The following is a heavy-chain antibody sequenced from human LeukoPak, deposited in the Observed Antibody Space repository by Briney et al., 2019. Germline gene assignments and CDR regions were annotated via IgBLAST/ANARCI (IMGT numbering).Heavy chain of an antibody. D-gene: IGHD3-10*01. CDR1: GFTFSSYS. CDR2: ISSSSSYI. J-gene: IGHJ4*02. CDR3: ARVVRGVIAYLDY. V-gene: IGHV3-21*01. Sequence: GGSLRLSCAASGFTFSSYSMNWVRQAPGKGLEWVSSISSSSSYIYYADSAKGRFTISRDNAKNSLYLQMNSLRAEDTAVYYCARVVRGVIAYLDYWGQGTLVTVSS.